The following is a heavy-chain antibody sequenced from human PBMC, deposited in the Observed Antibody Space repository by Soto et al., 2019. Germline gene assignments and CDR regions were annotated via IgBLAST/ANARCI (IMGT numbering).Heavy chain of an antibody. J-gene: IGHJ6*02. CDR2: ISSSSSYI. CDR1: GFTFSSYS. CDR3: ARDSDYDFWSGYYHPGSGMDV. V-gene: IGHV3-21*01. D-gene: IGHD3-3*01. Sequence: GGSLRLSCAASGFTFSSYSMNWVRQAPGKGLEWVSSISSSSSYIYYADSVKGRFTISRDNAKNSLYLQMNSLRAEDTAVYYCARDSDYDFWSGYYHPGSGMDVWAQGTTVTVSS.